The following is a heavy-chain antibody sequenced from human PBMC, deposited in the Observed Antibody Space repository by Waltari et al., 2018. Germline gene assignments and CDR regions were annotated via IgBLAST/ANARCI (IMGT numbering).Heavy chain of an antibody. CDR1: SGAISSYY. V-gene: IGHV4-59*08. CDR3: ARRRDKYTSFDP. D-gene: IGHD2-15*01. Sequence: QEQLQESGPGLVKPSETLSLTCTVSSGAISSYYWTWIRQPPGKGLEWIGHIHPSGSTEYNASLKSRVTISVDTSKNQFSLKLSSVTAADTAVYYCARRRDKYTSFDPWGQGILVTVSS. CDR2: IHPSGST. J-gene: IGHJ5*02.